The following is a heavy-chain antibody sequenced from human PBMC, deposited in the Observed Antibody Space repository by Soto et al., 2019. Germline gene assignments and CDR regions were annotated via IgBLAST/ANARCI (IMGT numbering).Heavy chain of an antibody. CDR2: ISGSGGST. CDR1: GFTFSSYA. CDR3: AKVMATIWSPRMTGYYYGMDV. V-gene: IGHV3-23*01. Sequence: GGSLRLSCAASGFTFSSYAMSWVRQAPGKGLEWVSAISGSGGSTYYADSVKGRFTISRDNSKNTLYLQMNSLRAEDTAVYYCAKVMATIWSPRMTGYYYGMDVWGQGTTVTVSS. D-gene: IGHD5-12*01. J-gene: IGHJ6*02.